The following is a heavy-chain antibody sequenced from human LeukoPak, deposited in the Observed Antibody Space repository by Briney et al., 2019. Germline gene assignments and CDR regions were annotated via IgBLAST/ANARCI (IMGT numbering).Heavy chain of an antibody. V-gene: IGHV3-21*04. CDR2: ISSSSSYI. J-gene: IGHJ4*02. CDR3: ARAYSGWYPYFDY. CDR1: GFTFSSYS. Sequence: PGGSLRLSCAASGFTFSSYSMNWVRQAPGKGLEWVSSISSSSSYIYYADSVKGRFTISRDNSKNTLYLQMNSLRAEDTAVYYCARAYSGWYPYFDYWGQGTLVTVSS. D-gene: IGHD6-19*01.